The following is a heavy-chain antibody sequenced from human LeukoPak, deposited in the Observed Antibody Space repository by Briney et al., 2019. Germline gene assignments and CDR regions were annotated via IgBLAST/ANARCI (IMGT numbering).Heavy chain of an antibody. J-gene: IGHJ3*02. CDR1: GFTFSDYY. D-gene: IGHD5-24*01. Sequence: GGPLRLSCAASGFTFSDYYMSWIRQAPGKGLEWVSYISSSGSTIYYADSVKGRFTISRDNAKNSLYLQMNSLRAEDTAVYYCARELGDGSHSGAFDIWGQGTMVTVSS. CDR2: ISSSGSTI. V-gene: IGHV3-11*01. CDR3: ARELGDGSHSGAFDI.